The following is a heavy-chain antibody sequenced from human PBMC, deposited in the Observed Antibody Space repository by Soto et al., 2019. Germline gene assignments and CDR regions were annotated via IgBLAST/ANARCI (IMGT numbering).Heavy chain of an antibody. Sequence: TSETLSLTCIVSGGSISSYYWSWIRQPPGKGLEWIGYIFYSGSTIYNPSLKSRVIISVDTSKNQVSLKLSSVTAADTAVYWCARDGNIAAASMGFDYWGHGTLVTVSS. J-gene: IGHJ4*01. CDR3: ARDGNIAAASMGFDY. D-gene: IGHD6-13*01. CDR1: GGSISSYY. CDR2: IFYSGST. V-gene: IGHV4-59*01.